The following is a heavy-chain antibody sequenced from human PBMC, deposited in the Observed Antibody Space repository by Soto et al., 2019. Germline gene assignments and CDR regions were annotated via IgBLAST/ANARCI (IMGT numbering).Heavy chain of an antibody. D-gene: IGHD6-6*01. CDR1: VFTFDDYT. CDR3: AKDLYSSSPHGAFDI. CDR2: ISWDGGST. Sequence: PGGSLRLSCAASVFTFDDYTMHWVRQAPGKGLEWVSLISWDGGSTYYADSVKGRFTISRDNSKNSLYLQMNSLRTEDTALYYCAKDLYSSSPHGAFDIWGQGTMVTVSS. J-gene: IGHJ3*02. V-gene: IGHV3-43*01.